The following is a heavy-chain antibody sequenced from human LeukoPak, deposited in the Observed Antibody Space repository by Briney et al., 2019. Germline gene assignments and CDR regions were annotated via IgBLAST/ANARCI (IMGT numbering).Heavy chain of an antibody. Sequence: GGSLRLSCAASGFTVSSNYMSWVCQAPGKGLEWVSVIYSGGSTYYADSVKGRFTISRDNSKNTLYLQMNSLRAEDTAVYYCAREYDSSGYQSYGMGVWGQGTTVTVSS. D-gene: IGHD3-22*01. V-gene: IGHV3-53*01. CDR3: AREYDSSGYQSYGMGV. CDR2: IYSGGST. J-gene: IGHJ6*02. CDR1: GFTVSSNY.